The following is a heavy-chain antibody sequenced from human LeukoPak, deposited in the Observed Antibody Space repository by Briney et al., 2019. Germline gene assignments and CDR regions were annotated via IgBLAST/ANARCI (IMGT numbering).Heavy chain of an antibody. V-gene: IGHV3-66*01. Sequence: GGSLRLSCAASGFTVSSNYMSWVRQAPGKGLEWVSVIYSGGSTYYADSVKGRFTISRGNSKNTLYLQMNSLRAEDTAVYYCARVSRGPHPYYYDSSGYMDYWGQGTLVTVSS. CDR1: GFTVSSNY. CDR3: ARVSRGPHPYYYDSSGYMDY. D-gene: IGHD3-22*01. CDR2: IYSGGST. J-gene: IGHJ4*02.